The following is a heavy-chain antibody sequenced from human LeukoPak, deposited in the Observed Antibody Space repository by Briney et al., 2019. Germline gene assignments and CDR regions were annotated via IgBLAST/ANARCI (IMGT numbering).Heavy chain of an antibody. J-gene: IGHJ4*02. Sequence: GRSLRLSCAASGFTFSSYAMHWVRQAPGKGLEWVAVISYDGSNKYYADSVKGRFTISRDNSKNTLYLQMNSLRADDTAVYYCARDLLADITTAGTDYWGQGTLATVSS. CDR2: ISYDGSNK. V-gene: IGHV3-30*04. CDR1: GFTFSSYA. D-gene: IGHD6-13*01. CDR3: ARDLLADITTAGTDY.